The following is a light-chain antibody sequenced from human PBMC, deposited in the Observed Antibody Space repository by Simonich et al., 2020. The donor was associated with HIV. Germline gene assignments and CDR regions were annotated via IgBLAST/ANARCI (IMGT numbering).Light chain of an antibody. CDR1: SSDVGGYNY. J-gene: IGLJ2*01. V-gene: IGLV2-14*03. CDR3: SSYTSSSTL. Sequence: QSALTQPASVSGSPGQSITISCTETSSDVGGYNYVSWYQQHPGQAPKLMIYDVSNRPSGVSNRFSGSKSGNTASLTISGLQAEDEADYYCSSYTSSSTLFGGGTKLTVL. CDR2: DVS.